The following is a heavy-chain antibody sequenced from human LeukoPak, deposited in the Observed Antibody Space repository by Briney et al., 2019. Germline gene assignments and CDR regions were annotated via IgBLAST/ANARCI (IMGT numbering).Heavy chain of an antibody. D-gene: IGHD6-6*01. CDR2: INSDGSST. V-gene: IGHV3-74*01. CDR1: GFTFSSYW. CDR3: TCIAARRGVDY. J-gene: IGHJ4*02. Sequence: GGSLRLSCAASGFTFSSYWMHWVRQAPGKWLVWVSRINSDGSSTSYADSGKGRFTISRDNAKNRLYLQMNSLRAEDTAVYYCTCIAARRGVDYWGQGTLVTVSS.